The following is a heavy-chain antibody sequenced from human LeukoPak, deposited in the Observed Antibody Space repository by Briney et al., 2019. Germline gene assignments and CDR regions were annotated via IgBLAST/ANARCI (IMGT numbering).Heavy chain of an antibody. J-gene: IGHJ4*02. CDR1: GFTLSSYW. CDR3: ARVIGVAGAY. V-gene: IGHV3-74*01. Sequence: GGSLRLSCAASGFTLSSYWMHWVRQAPGKGLVWVSRINSDGSSTSYADSVKGRFTISRDNAKNTLYPRMNSLRAEDTAVYYCARVIGVAGAYWGQGTLVTVSS. D-gene: IGHD6-19*01. CDR2: INSDGSST.